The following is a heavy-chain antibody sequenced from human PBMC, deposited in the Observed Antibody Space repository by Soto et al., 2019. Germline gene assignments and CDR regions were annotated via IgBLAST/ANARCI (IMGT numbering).Heavy chain of an antibody. CDR3: AKGGAGIDY. J-gene: IGHJ4*02. CDR2: ISYDGSNK. CDR1: GFTFSSYG. D-gene: IGHD6-19*01. V-gene: IGHV3-30*18. Sequence: QVQLVESGGGVVQPGRSLRLSCAASGFTFSSYGMHWVRQAPGKGLEWVAVISYDGSNKYYDDSEKGRFTIYRDKSKKTLYLQMSSLGAEDLAVYYCAKGGAGIDYWGQGTLVTV.